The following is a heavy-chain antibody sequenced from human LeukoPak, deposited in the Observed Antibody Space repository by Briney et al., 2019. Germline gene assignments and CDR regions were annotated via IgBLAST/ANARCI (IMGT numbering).Heavy chain of an antibody. CDR3: ARSRGGDFLDY. Sequence: GGSLRLSCAASGFTFSSYAMSWVRQAPGKGLEWVSAISGSGGSTYYADSVKGRFPISRDNSKNTLYLQMNSLRAEDTAVYYCARSRGGDFLDYWGQGTLVTVSS. V-gene: IGHV3-23*01. J-gene: IGHJ4*02. CDR2: ISGSGGST. CDR1: GFTFSSYA. D-gene: IGHD1-26*01.